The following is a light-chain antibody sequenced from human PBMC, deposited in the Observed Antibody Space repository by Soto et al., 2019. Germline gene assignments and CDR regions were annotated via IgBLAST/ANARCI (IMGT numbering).Light chain of an antibody. CDR2: YAS. CDR3: QQYNDWPPIT. J-gene: IGKJ5*01. CDR1: QSVRNX. V-gene: IGKV3-15*01. Sequence: EXXXXQXXXXXXVSPGESATLSCXAXQSVRNXLAWYQHKPGQAPRLLIYYASTRATGIPARFSGSGSGTEFTLTISSLQSEDFALYYCQQYNDWPPITFGQGTRLEIK.